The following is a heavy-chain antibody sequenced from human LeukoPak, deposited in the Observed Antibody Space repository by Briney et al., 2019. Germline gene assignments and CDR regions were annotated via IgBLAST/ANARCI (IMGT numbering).Heavy chain of an antibody. D-gene: IGHD1-26*01. CDR2: ISAYNGNT. V-gene: IGHV1-18*01. CDR1: GYTFTSYG. Sequence: ASVKVSCKASGYTFTSYGISWVRQAPGQGLEWMGWISAYNGNTNYAQKLQGRVTMTTDTSTSTAYMELRSLRSDDTAVYYCARAVVGGSYSYYYYYMDVWGKGTTVTVPS. CDR3: ARAVVGGSYSYYYYYMDV. J-gene: IGHJ6*03.